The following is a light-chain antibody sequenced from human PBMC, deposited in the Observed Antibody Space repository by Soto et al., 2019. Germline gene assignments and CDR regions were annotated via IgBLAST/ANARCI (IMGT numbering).Light chain of an antibody. J-gene: IGKJ5*01. Sequence: LTQSPATLSLSPGETATLSCRASQSVDKFLAWYQQRPGQPPRLLIFDSSNRATGVPVRFSGSGSGTVFTLTIGSLEPEDSAVYYCQQRKHWPPITFGQGTRLEIK. V-gene: IGKV3-11*01. CDR1: QSVDKF. CDR2: DSS. CDR3: QQRKHWPPIT.